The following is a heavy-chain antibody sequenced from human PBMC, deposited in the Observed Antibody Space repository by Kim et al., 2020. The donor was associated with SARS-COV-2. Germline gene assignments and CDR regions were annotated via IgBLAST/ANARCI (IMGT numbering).Heavy chain of an antibody. CDR3: ARYFGSSGSEFHH. J-gene: IGHJ1*01. Sequence: YYADSVKGRFIISRDNSNKALHLQMNSLRAEDTAVYYCARYFGSSGSEFHHWGQGTLVTVSS. V-gene: IGHV3-23*01. D-gene: IGHD3-22*01.